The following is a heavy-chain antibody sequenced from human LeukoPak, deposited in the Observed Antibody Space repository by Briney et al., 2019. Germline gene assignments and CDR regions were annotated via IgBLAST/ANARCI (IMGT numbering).Heavy chain of an antibody. CDR1: GGSISSSSYY. V-gene: IGHV4-39*01. CDR2: IYYSGST. D-gene: IGHD3-22*01. CDR3: ARHEARDYYYDSSGYPNYFDY. J-gene: IGHJ4*02. Sequence: SETLSLTCTVSGGSISSSSYYWGWIRQPPGKGLEWIGMIYYSGSTYYNPSLKSRVPISVDTSKNQFSLKLSSVTAADTAVYYWARHEARDYYYDSSGYPNYFDYWGQGTLVTVSS.